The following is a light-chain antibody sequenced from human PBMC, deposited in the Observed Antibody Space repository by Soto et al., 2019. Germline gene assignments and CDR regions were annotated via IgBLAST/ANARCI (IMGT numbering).Light chain of an antibody. CDR1: SSDVGGYNF. V-gene: IGLV2-8*01. CDR2: EVS. CDR3: SSYAGSNIVV. Sequence: QSALTQPPSASGSPGRSVTISCTGTSSDVGGYNFVSWYQQHPGKAPKLMIYEVSERPSGVPDRFSGSKSGNTASLTVSGLQAGDEADYYCSSYAGSNIVVFGGGTKLTVL. J-gene: IGLJ2*01.